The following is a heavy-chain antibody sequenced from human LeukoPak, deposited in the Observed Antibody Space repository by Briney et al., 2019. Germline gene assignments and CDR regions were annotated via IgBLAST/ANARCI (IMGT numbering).Heavy chain of an antibody. D-gene: IGHD3-10*01. Sequence: PGRSLRLSCAVSGFTFSSYSMNWVRQASGQGRGWVSAISGRGVSTYYSDSVKGRFTISRDNSRNTLFLQMNSLRAEDTAVYYCANLLSTNSGSGSPFENWGQGTLVTVSS. J-gene: IGHJ4*02. CDR2: ISGRGVST. CDR3: ANLLSTNSGSGSPFEN. V-gene: IGHV3-23*01. CDR1: GFTFSSYS.